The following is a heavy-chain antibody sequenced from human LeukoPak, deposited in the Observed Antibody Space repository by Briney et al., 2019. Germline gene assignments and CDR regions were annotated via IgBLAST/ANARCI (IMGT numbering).Heavy chain of an antibody. J-gene: IGHJ4*02. Sequence: GGSLRLSCAASAFSFSKFALIWVRQAPGKGLEWVANIKQDGSEKYYVDSVKGRFTISRDNAKNSLYLQMNSLRAEDTAVYYCARDGRAWYYWGQGTLVTVSS. CDR3: ARDGRAWYY. CDR2: IKQDGSEK. CDR1: AFSFSKFA. D-gene: IGHD1-14*01. V-gene: IGHV3-7*01.